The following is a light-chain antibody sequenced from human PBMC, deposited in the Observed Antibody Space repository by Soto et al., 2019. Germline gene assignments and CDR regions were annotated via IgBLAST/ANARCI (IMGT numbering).Light chain of an antibody. CDR2: GAS. CDR3: QQYNNWPQA. J-gene: IGKJ1*01. V-gene: IGKV3-15*01. CDR1: QSVSSN. Sequence: EIVMTQSPAPLSVSPGERATFSCRASQSVSSNLAWYQQKPGQAPRLLIYGASTRATGIPARVSGSGSGTEFTVTFSSLDSEDLAVFCCQQYNNWPQAFGQGTKVDIK.